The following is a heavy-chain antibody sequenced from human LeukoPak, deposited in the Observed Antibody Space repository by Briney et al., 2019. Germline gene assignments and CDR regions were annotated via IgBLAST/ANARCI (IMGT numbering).Heavy chain of an antibody. CDR3: ARAPAQHITIFGARNYYMDV. CDR1: GGSISSYY. Sequence: SETLSLTXTVSGGSISSYYWSWIRQPAGRGLEWIGRIYTSGSTNYNPSLKSRVTMSVDTSKNQYSLKLSSVTPADTAVYYCARAPAQHITIFGARNYYMDVWGKGTTVTVSS. D-gene: IGHD3-3*01. J-gene: IGHJ6*03. CDR2: IYTSGST. V-gene: IGHV4-4*07.